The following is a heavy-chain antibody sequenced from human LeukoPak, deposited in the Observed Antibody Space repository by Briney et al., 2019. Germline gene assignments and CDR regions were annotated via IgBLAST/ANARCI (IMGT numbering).Heavy chain of an antibody. V-gene: IGHV4-59*01. J-gene: IGHJ5*02. CDR2: IYYSGST. CDR3: ARDAYGGNSNWFDP. Sequence: PSETLSLTCTVSGGSISSYYWSWIRQPPGKGLEWIGYIYYSGSTNYNPSLKSRVTISVDTSKNQFSLKLSSVTAADTAVYYCARDAYGGNSNWFDPWGQGTLVTVSS. D-gene: IGHD4-23*01. CDR1: GGSISSYY.